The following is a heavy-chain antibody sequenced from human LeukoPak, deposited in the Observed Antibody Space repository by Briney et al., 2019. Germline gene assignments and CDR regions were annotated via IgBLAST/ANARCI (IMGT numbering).Heavy chain of an antibody. CDR1: GFTISSYA. CDR3: AKDQPRYYDSSGYYGAFDI. J-gene: IGHJ3*02. Sequence: GGSLRLSCAASGFTISSYAMSWVRQAPGKGLEWVSAISGSGGSTYYADSVKGRFTISRDNSKNTLYLQMNSLRAEDTAVYYCAKDQPRYYDSSGYYGAFDIWGQGTMVTVSS. V-gene: IGHV3-23*01. D-gene: IGHD3-22*01. CDR2: ISGSGGST.